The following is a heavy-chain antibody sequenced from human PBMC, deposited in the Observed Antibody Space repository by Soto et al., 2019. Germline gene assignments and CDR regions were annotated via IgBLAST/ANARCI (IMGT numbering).Heavy chain of an antibody. CDR3: AACLFRPSYYYYGMDV. D-gene: IGHD6-6*01. CDR1: GFTFSSYA. Sequence: GGSLRLFCAASGFTFSSYAMSWVRQAPGKGLEWVSAISTNGGTTYYADSVRGRFTISRDNSKNTLYLQMNSLRAEDTAVYYCAACLFRPSYYYYGMDVWGQGTTVTVSS. CDR2: ISTNGGTT. V-gene: IGHV3-23*01. J-gene: IGHJ6*02.